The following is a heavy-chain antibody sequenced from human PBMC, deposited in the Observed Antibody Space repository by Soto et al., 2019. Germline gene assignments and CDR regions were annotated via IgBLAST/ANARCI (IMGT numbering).Heavy chain of an antibody. CDR2: INPDSGTT. V-gene: IGHV1-8*01. CDR3: TGNSRETGDFEF. CDR1: GYTFTTYD. J-gene: IGHJ4*02. Sequence: QVQLVQSGAEVRKPGASVKVSCKASGYTFTTYDINWLRQARGQGRQWMGWINPDSGTTGYAQTFQGRVTLTRDTSMNAAYMELSRLTYEDTAVYYCTGNSRETGDFEFWGQGTLVTVSS. D-gene: IGHD7-27*01.